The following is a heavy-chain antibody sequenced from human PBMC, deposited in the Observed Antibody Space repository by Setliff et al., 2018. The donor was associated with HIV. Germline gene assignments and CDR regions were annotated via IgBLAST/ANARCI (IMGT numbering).Heavy chain of an antibody. CDR1: GGSISTNSYY. Sequence: PSETLSLTCTVSGGSISTNSYYWGWIRQPPGKGLEWIGSIYYSGSTYFNPSLKSRITISIDTSKNQFSLKLTSVTAADTAMYYCARMRLDGGYSYDYWGQGTLVTVSS. CDR3: ARMRLDGGYSYDY. V-gene: IGHV4-39*07. J-gene: IGHJ4*02. CDR2: IYYSGST. D-gene: IGHD5-12*01.